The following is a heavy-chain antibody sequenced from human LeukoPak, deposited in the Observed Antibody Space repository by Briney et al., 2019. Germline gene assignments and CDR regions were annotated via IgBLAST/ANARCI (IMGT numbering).Heavy chain of an antibody. CDR2: IYYTGT. CDR1: GGSVTDYY. CDR3: ARRGSGWYYFDY. V-gene: IGHV4-59*08. Sequence: SETLSLTCTVSGGSVTDYYWSWIRQSPGKGLEWIGYIYYTGTSYNPSLKSRVTISADTSKNQFSLKLSSVTAADTAVYYCARRGSGWYYFDYWGQGTLVTVSS. D-gene: IGHD6-19*01. J-gene: IGHJ4*02.